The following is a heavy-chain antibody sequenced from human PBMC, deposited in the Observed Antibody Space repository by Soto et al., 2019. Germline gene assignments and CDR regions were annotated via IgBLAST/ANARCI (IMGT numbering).Heavy chain of an antibody. J-gene: IGHJ6*03. Sequence: SETLSLTCTVSGGSISSYYWSWIRQPPGKGLEWIGYIYYSGSTNYNPSLKSRVTISVDTSKNQFSLKLSSVTAADTAVYYCARVADFWRTGKYYYYYYMDVWGKGTTVTVSS. CDR2: IYYSGST. V-gene: IGHV4-59*01. D-gene: IGHD3-3*01. CDR3: ARVADFWRTGKYYYYYYMDV. CDR1: GGSISSYY.